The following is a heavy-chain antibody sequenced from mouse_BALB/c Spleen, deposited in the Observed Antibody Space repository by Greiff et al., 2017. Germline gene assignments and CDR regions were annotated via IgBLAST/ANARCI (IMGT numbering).Heavy chain of an antibody. CDR3: NEGYGNYEGY. Sequence: EVQLQQSGAELVRSGASVKLSCTASGFNIKDYYMHWVKQRPEQGLEWIGWIDPENGDTEYAPKFQGKATMTADTSSNTAYLQLSSLTSEDTAVYYCNEGYGNYEGYWGQGTTLTVSS. J-gene: IGHJ2*01. V-gene: IGHV14-4*02. CDR2: IDPENGDT. CDR1: GFNIKDYY. D-gene: IGHD2-1*01.